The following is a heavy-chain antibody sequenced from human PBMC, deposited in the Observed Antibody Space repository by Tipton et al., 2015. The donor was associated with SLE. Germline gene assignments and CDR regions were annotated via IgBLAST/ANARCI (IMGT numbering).Heavy chain of an antibody. Sequence: LRLSCAASGFAFSSFAMNWVRQTPGKGLEWVALVSYDGTSQTYADSVKGRFTISRDNSKNTLYLQMNSLGAEGTAVYYCANGYIWGSYRFDYWGQGTLATVSS. CDR2: VSYDGTSQ. D-gene: IGHD3-16*02. CDR1: GFAFSSFA. CDR3: ANGYIWGSYRFDY. J-gene: IGHJ4*02. V-gene: IGHV3-30*14.